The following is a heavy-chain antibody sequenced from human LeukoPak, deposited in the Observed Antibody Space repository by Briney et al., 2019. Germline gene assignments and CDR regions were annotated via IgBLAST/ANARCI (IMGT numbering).Heavy chain of an antibody. CDR2: ISSSSSYI. J-gene: IGHJ4*02. Sequence: GGSLRLSCAASGFTFSSYSMNWVRQAPGKGLEWVSSISSSSSYIYYADSVKGRFTISRDNAKNSLYLQMNSLRAKDTAVYYCARDSTSTVGSSDYWGQGTLVTVSS. D-gene: IGHD1-26*01. CDR3: ARDSTSTVGSSDY. V-gene: IGHV3-21*01. CDR1: GFTFSSYS.